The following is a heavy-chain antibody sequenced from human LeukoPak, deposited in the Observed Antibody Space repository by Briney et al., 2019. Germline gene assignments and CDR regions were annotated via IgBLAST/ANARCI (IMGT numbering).Heavy chain of an antibody. CDR3: ARDFCGGDCPFDY. CDR2: TYYRSRWFN. Sequence: SQTLSLTFAISGDSVSTNSAAWNWIRQSPSRGLEWLGRTYYRSRWFNDYAVSLRSRITINPDTSTNQFSLQLTSVTPEDTAVYYCARDFCGGDCPFDYWGQGTLVTVSS. CDR1: GDSVSTNSAA. D-gene: IGHD2-21*02. V-gene: IGHV6-1*01. J-gene: IGHJ4*02.